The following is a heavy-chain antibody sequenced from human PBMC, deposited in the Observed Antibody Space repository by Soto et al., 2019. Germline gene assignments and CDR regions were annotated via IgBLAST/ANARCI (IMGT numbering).Heavy chain of an antibody. CDR1: GGSFSGNY. CDR3: ARGHLPGGNTFYYDY. CDR2: ISHSGSGT. D-gene: IGHD2-15*01. J-gene: IGHJ4*02. V-gene: IGHV4-34*01. Sequence: QVQLQQWGAGLLKPSETLSLTCTVYGGSFSGNYWSWIRQPPGMGLEWIGEISHSGSGTNYNPSLKSRVTISVDTSKNQFSLKLSSVTAEDTAMYYCARGHLPGGNTFYYDYWGQGTLVTVSS.